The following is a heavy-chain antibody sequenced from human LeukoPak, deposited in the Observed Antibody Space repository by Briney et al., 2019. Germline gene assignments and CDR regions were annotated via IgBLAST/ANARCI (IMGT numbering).Heavy chain of an antibody. J-gene: IGHJ4*02. CDR1: GYTLTELS. CDR3: ATDPVSSATTFDY. Sequence: ASVKVSCKVSGYTLTELSMHWVRQAPGKGLEWMGGFDPEDGGTIHAQKFQGRVTMTEDTSTDTAYMELSSLRSEDTAVYYCATDPVSSATTFDYWGQGTLVTVSS. V-gene: IGHV1-24*01. D-gene: IGHD1-1*01. CDR2: FDPEDGGT.